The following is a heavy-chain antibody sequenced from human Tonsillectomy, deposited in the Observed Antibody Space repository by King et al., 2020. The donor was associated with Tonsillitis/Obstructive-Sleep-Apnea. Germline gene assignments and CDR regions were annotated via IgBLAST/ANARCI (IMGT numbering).Heavy chain of an antibody. CDR1: GFTFSSYG. CDR2: MSYDGRNK. Sequence: VQLVESGGGVVQPGRSLRLSCAASGFTFSSYGMHGVRQAPGKGREWVAVMSYDGRNKYYADSVKGRFTISRDNSKNTLYLQMNSLRAEDTPVYYWAKERENYNGSGSHYLGPDYWGQGTLVTLSS. CDR3: AKERENYNGSGSHYLGPDY. J-gene: IGHJ4*02. D-gene: IGHD3-10*01. V-gene: IGHV3-30*18.